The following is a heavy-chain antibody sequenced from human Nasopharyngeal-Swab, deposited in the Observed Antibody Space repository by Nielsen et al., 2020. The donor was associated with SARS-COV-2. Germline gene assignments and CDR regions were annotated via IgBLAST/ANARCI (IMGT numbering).Heavy chain of an antibody. V-gene: IGHV1-18*01. CDR1: GYTFTSYG. J-gene: IGHJ6*02. D-gene: IGHD3-22*01. Sequence: ASVKVSCKASGYTFTSYGSSWVRQDPGQGLEWMGWISAYNGNTNYAQKLQGRVTMTTDTSTSTAYMELRSLRSADTAVYYCARDGGYYDSSGYYFPQDYYYYGMDVWGQGTTVTVSS. CDR2: ISAYNGNT. CDR3: ARDGGYYDSSGYYFPQDYYYYGMDV.